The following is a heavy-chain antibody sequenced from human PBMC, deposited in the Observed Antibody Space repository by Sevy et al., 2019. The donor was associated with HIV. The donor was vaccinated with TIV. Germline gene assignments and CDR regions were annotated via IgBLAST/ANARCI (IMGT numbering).Heavy chain of an antibody. Sequence: GGSLRLSCAASGFTFNRYSMHWVRQAPGKGLEWVATISFDATNKHYPDSVKGRFNISRDNFQNSLFLQMDSLRPEDTAVYYCALERLSSDVAEYFQNWGQGTLVTVSS. CDR3: ALERLSSDVAEYFQN. V-gene: IGHV3-30-3*01. CDR2: ISFDATNK. J-gene: IGHJ1*01. CDR1: GFTFNRYS. D-gene: IGHD1-1*01.